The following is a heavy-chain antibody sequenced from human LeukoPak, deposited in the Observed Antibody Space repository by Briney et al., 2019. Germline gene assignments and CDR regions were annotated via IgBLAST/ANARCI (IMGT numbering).Heavy chain of an antibody. CDR1: GYTFTGYY. D-gene: IGHD3-9*01. V-gene: IGHV1-2*02. CDR2: INPNSGGT. CDR3: ALGAVTRYDILTGYYLNWFDP. J-gene: IGHJ5*02. Sequence: ASVKVSCKASGYTFTGYYMHWVRQAPGQGLEWMGWINPNSGGTNYAQKFQGRVTMTRDTSISTAYMELSRLRSDDTAVYYCALGAVTRYDILTGYYLNWFDPWSQGTLVTVSS.